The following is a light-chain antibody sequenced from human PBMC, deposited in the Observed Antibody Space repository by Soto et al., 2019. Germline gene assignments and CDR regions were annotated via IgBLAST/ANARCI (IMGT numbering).Light chain of an antibody. CDR3: QQYNNRPPLT. Sequence: EIGSTQSPATPSVSPGERATLSCRASQRVGSKLAWYDQKPAQAPRLLIYGASTRATGIPARFSGSGSGTEFTLTIISLLSEDFAVYYCQQYNNRPPLTFGGGTKVDIK. J-gene: IGKJ4*01. CDR2: GAS. V-gene: IGKV3-15*01. CDR1: QRVGSK.